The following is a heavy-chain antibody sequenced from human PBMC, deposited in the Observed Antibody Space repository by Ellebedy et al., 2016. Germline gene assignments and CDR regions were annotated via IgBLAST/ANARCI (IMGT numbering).Heavy chain of an antibody. Sequence: GGSLRLXCAASGFTFSTYALHWVRQAPGKGLEWVAVISNDGSNNFYADSVKGRFTISRDNSKNTLYLQMNSLRAEDTAVYYCARDRDCSSTSCYNAFDIWGQGTMVTVSS. D-gene: IGHD2-2*01. V-gene: IGHV3-30-3*01. CDR2: ISNDGSNN. J-gene: IGHJ3*02. CDR3: ARDRDCSSTSCYNAFDI. CDR1: GFTFSTYA.